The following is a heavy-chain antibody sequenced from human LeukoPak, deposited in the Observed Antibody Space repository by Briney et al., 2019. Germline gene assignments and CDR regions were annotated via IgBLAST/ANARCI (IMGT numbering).Heavy chain of an antibody. CDR2: INHSGST. D-gene: IGHD3-22*01. CDR1: GGSFSGYY. J-gene: IGHJ5*02. CDR3: ASSTYDSSPRGWFDP. Sequence: SETLSLTCAVYGGSFSGYYWSWIRQPLGKGLEWIGEINHSGSTKYNPSLKSRVTISVDTSKNQFSLKLSSVTAADTAVYYCASSTYDSSPRGWFDPWGQGTLVTVSS. V-gene: IGHV4-34*01.